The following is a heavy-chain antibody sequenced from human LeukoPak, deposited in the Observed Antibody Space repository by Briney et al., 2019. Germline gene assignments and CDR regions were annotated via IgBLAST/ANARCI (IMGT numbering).Heavy chain of an antibody. CDR1: GFTFSSYW. Sequence: PGGSLRLSCAASGFTFSSYWMSWVRQAPRKGLEWVANIKQDGSEKYYVDSVKGRFTISRDNAKNSLYLQMNSLRAEDTAVYYCASGIAAAHYLNPIFDYWGQGTLVTVSS. CDR3: ASGIAAAHYLNPIFDY. D-gene: IGHD6-13*01. CDR2: IKQDGSEK. J-gene: IGHJ4*02. V-gene: IGHV3-7*01.